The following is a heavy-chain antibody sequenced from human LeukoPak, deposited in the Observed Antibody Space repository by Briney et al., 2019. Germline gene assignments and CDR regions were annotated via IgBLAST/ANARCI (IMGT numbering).Heavy chain of an antibody. V-gene: IGHV3-21*01. D-gene: IGHD2-2*01. CDR2: ISPTRSYI. CDR1: TFTFSTYT. Sequence: PGGSLRLSCAASTFTFSTYTMNWVRQAPGKGLEWVSSISPTRSYIYYADSVKGRFTISRDNSKNTLYLQMNSLRAEDTAVYYCAKPVVPAAIDFDYWGQGTLVTVSS. CDR3: AKPVVPAAIDFDY. J-gene: IGHJ4*02.